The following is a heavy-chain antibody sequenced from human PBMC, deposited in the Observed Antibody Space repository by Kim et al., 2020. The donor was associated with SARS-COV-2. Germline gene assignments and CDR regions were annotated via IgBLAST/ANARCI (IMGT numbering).Heavy chain of an antibody. Sequence: SVKVSCKASGFTFTSSAVQWVRQARGQRLEWIGWIVVGSGNTNYAQKFQERVTITRDMSTSTAYMELSSLRSEDTAVYYCAADSPSITMVPTGWFDPWGQGTLVTVSS. CDR3: AADSPSITMVPTGWFDP. V-gene: IGHV1-58*01. CDR2: IVVGSGNT. J-gene: IGHJ5*02. CDR1: GFTFTSSA. D-gene: IGHD3-10*01.